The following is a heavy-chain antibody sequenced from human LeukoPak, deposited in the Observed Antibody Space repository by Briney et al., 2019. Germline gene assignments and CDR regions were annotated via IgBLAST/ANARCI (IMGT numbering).Heavy chain of an antibody. J-gene: IGHJ4*02. CDR3: ARDRGGYTYSHDY. V-gene: IGHV4-59*01. Sequence: SETLSLTCTVSGGSISSYYWNWIRQPPGKGLEWIGYIYYSGSTNYNPSLKSRVTISVDTSKNQFSLELSSVTAADTAVYYCARDRGGYTYSHDYWGQGTLVTVSS. CDR2: IYYSGST. CDR1: GGSISSYY. D-gene: IGHD5-18*01.